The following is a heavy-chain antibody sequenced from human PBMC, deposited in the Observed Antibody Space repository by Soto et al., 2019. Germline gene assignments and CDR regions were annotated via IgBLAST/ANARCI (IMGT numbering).Heavy chain of an antibody. D-gene: IGHD2-15*01. V-gene: IGHV3-15*01. CDR1: GFTFSNAW. Sequence: EVQLVESGGGLVKPGGSLRLSCAASGFTFSNAWMSWVRQAPGKGLEWGGRIKSKTDGGTTDYAAPVKDRYTISRDDSKNTRYLQMNSLKTADTSVYYRTTDSTPNIVVVVAATMDDWGQGTLVTVSS. J-gene: IGHJ4*02. CDR2: IKSKTDGGTT. CDR3: TTDSTPNIVVVVAATMDD.